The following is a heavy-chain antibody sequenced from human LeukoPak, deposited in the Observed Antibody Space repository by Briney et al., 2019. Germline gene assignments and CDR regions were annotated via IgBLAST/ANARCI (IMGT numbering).Heavy chain of an antibody. Sequence: GGSLRLSCAASGFTVNNYGMNWVRQAPGKGLEWVSVISGSGGSTYYADSVKGRFTISRDNSKNTLYLQMNSLRAEDTAVYYCAKDRKGYSYANFDYWGQGTLVTVSS. CDR3: AKDRKGYSYANFDY. V-gene: IGHV3-23*01. J-gene: IGHJ4*02. D-gene: IGHD5-18*01. CDR1: GFTVNNYG. CDR2: ISGSGGST.